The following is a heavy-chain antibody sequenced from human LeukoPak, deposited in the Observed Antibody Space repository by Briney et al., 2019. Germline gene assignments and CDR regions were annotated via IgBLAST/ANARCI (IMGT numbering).Heavy chain of an antibody. CDR3: ARGRVAYSAYYFDY. Sequence: SETLSLTCTISGDSITNYFWSWIRQPPGKGLEWIGYIYYTGNTNYKPSLKSRVTISVDTSTNQFSLRLRSVTAADTAVYYCARGRVAYSAYYFDYWGRGTLVTVSS. CDR1: GDSITNYF. CDR2: IYYTGNT. J-gene: IGHJ4*02. D-gene: IGHD2-15*01. V-gene: IGHV4-59*01.